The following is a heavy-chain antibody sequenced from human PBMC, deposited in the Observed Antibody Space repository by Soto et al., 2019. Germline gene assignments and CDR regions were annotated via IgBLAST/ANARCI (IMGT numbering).Heavy chain of an antibody. V-gene: IGHV4-31*03. Sequence: QVQLQESGPGLVKPSQTPSLTCTVSGGSISSGGYYWSWIRQHPGKGLEWIGYIYYSGSTYYNPSLKSRVTISVDTSKNQFSLKLSSVTAADTAVYYCARVDIVVVPAAMSEGGYMDVWGKETTVTVSS. CDR1: GGSISSGGYY. CDR2: IYYSGST. J-gene: IGHJ6*03. CDR3: ARVDIVVVPAAMSEGGYMDV. D-gene: IGHD2-2*01.